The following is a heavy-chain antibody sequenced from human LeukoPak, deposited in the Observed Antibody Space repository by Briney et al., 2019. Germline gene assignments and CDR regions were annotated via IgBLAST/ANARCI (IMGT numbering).Heavy chain of an antibody. CDR3: AKSRSGSANWALQIFDN. CDR2: ISIDGSTT. Sequence: GGSLRLSCAASGLTFISYTMNWVRQAPGKGLEWISKISIDGSTTYYADSVKGRFTISRDNSKNSLFVQMNSLRAEDTAVYFCAKSRSGSANWALQIFDNWGQGALVTVSS. J-gene: IGHJ4*02. D-gene: IGHD1-1*01. V-gene: IGHV3-48*01. CDR1: GLTFISYT.